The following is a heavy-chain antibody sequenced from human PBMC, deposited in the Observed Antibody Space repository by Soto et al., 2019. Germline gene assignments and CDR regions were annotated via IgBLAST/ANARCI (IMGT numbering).Heavy chain of an antibody. J-gene: IGHJ4*02. D-gene: IGHD3-10*01. CDR3: ARRWGEGRVDY. Sequence: QVQLQESGPGLVKPSGTLSLTCAVSGGSISSSNWWSWVRQPPGKGLEWIGEIYHSGNTNYNPCLKRTVTMAVDNSRNQFSLKLCSVTAADTAVYYCARRWGEGRVDYWGQGTLVTVSS. CDR1: GGSISSSNW. V-gene: IGHV4-4*02. CDR2: IYHSGNT.